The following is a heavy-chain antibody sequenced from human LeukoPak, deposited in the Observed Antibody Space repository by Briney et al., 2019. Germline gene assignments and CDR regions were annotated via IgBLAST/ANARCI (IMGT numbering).Heavy chain of an antibody. V-gene: IGHV4-59*08. Sequence: SETLSLTCTVSGGSISSYYWSWIRQPPGKGLEWIGYVYYTGSTNYNPSLKSRVTISVDTSKNQFSLKLSSVTAADTAVYYCARSIHEYQVGFFQHWGQGTLVTVSS. CDR2: VYYTGST. J-gene: IGHJ1*01. D-gene: IGHD1-26*01. CDR3: ARSIHEYQVGFFQH. CDR1: GGSISSYY.